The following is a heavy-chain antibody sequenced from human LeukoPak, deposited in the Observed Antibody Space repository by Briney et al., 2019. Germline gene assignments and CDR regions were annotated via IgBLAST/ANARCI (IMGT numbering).Heavy chain of an antibody. D-gene: IGHD5/OR15-5a*01. CDR2: IYTSGPT. CDR1: GGSISSGSYY. Sequence: SETLSLTCTISGGSISSGSYYWSWIRQPAGKGLEWIVCIYTSGPTTYNPSLNSRVTISLDTSKNQFSLKLSPVTAADTAVYYCARECPNWFDPWGQGTLVTVSS. V-gene: IGHV4-61*02. J-gene: IGHJ5*02. CDR3: ARECPNWFDP.